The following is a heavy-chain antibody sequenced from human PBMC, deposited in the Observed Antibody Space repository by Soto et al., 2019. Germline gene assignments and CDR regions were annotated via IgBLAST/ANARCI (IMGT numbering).Heavy chain of an antibody. Sequence: QVQLVQSGAEVKKPGSSVKVSCKASGGTFSSYAISWVRQVPGQGLEWMGGIIPIFGTANYAQKFQGRVTITADESTSTAYMELSSLRSEDTAVYYCASAGTMIVVAAAFDYWGQGTLVTVSS. D-gene: IGHD3-22*01. J-gene: IGHJ4*02. V-gene: IGHV1-69*01. CDR1: GGTFSSYA. CDR3: ASAGTMIVVAAAFDY. CDR2: IIPIFGTA.